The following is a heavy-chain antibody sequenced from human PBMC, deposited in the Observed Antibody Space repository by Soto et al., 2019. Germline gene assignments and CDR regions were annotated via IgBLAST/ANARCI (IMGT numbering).Heavy chain of an antibody. J-gene: IGHJ4*02. Sequence: QVQLIQSGAEVKRPGASLKVSCRASGYAFNTYGVSWVRQAPGQGLEWVGWISTSNGHTNFAQNFQGRVTLTTDTSTSTAYMELMSLTSDDTAVYYCVRDLPSAAPLFDLWGQGTVVTVSS. D-gene: IGHD6-25*01. V-gene: IGHV1-18*01. CDR2: ISTSNGHT. CDR1: GYAFNTYG. CDR3: VRDLPSAAPLFDL.